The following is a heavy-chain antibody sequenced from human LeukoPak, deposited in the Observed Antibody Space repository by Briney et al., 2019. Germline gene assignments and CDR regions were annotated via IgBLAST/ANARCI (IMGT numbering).Heavy chain of an antibody. CDR2: IIASGTLT. CDR3: AKDGWSGSSDY. Sequence: GGTLTLSCAASGYSFSSYEMNCFRQRPGKGRQWRSYIIASGTLTHYAHSVEGRFTISIDKSKNSLYLKMNSLRAEETAVYYCAKDGWSGSSDYWGQGTLVTVSS. V-gene: IGHV3-48*03. CDR1: GYSFSSYE. D-gene: IGHD1-26*01. J-gene: IGHJ4*02.